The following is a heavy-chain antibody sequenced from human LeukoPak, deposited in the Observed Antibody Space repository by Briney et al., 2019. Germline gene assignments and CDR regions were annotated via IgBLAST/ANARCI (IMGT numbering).Heavy chain of an antibody. CDR2: TYYRSMWYK. D-gene: IGHD6-13*01. CDR1: GDSVSRTDAG. V-gene: IGHV6-1*01. Sequence: SQTLSLTCAISGDSVSRTDAGWSWIRQSPSRGLDWLGRTYYRSMWYKDDAGWCEEDAGSLKSRITIKVDTVINQFSLKLSSVTAADTAVYYCARGIAAAAPWGQGTLVTVSS. CDR3: ARGIAAAAP. J-gene: IGHJ5*02.